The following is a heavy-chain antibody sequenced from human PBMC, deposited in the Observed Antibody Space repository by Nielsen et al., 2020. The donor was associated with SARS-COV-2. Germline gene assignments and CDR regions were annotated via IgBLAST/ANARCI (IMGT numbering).Heavy chain of an antibody. V-gene: IGHV1-69*13. Sequence: SVKVSCKASGGTFSSYAISWVRQAPGQGLEWMGGIIPIFGTANYAQKFQGRVTITADESTSTAYMELSSLRSEDTAVYYCARDLSPSGSYFTNYFDYWGQGTLVTVSS. D-gene: IGHD1-26*01. CDR2: IIPIFGTA. CDR1: GGTFSSYA. J-gene: IGHJ4*02. CDR3: ARDLSPSGSYFTNYFDY.